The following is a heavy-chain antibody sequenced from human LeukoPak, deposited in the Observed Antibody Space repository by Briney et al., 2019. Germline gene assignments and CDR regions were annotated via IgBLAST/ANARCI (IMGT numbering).Heavy chain of an antibody. V-gene: IGHV4-39*01. CDR1: GGSISSSSYY. CDR2: IYYSGST. CDR3: ARVAAAWYSHYYYYYMDV. J-gene: IGHJ6*03. D-gene: IGHD6-13*01. Sequence: KPSETLSLTCTVSGGSISSSSYYWGWIRQPPGKGLEWIGSIYYSGSTYYNPPLKSRVTISVDTSKNQFSLKLSSVTAADTAVYYCARVAAAWYSHYYYYYMDVWGKGTTVTVSS.